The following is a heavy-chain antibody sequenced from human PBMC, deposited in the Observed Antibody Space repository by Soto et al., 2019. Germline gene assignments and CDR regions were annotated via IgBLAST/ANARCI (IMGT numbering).Heavy chain of an antibody. CDR3: ARTPLRKSWFDP. Sequence: EASVKVSCKVSGGTFSSYAISWVRQAPGQGLEWMGGIIPIFGTANYAQKFQGRVTITADESTSTAYMELSSLRSEDTAVYYCARTPLRKSWFDPWGQGTLVTVSS. CDR2: IIPIFGTA. J-gene: IGHJ5*02. CDR1: GGTFSSYA. V-gene: IGHV1-69*13. D-gene: IGHD4-17*01.